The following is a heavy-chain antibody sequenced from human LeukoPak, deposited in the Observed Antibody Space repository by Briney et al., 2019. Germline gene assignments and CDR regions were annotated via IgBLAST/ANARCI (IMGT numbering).Heavy chain of an antibody. CDR3: AGGVGVLTTVGDY. J-gene: IGHJ4*02. CDR1: GFSFNTYS. CDR2: ISSSSSSI. D-gene: IGHD4-11*01. Sequence: PGGSLRLSCEASGFSFNTYSMNWVRQAPGKGLEWVSYISSSSSSIYYADSVKGRFTISRDNAKNSLYLQMTSLRVEDTAVYYCAGGVGVLTTVGDYWGQGTLVTVSS. V-gene: IGHV3-48*04.